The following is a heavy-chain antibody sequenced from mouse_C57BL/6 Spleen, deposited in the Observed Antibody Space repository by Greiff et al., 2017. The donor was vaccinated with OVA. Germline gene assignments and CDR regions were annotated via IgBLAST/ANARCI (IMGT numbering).Heavy chain of an antibody. CDR2: ISSGGSYT. D-gene: IGHD1-1*01. CDR1: GFTFSSYG. J-gene: IGHJ4*01. V-gene: IGHV5-6*01. CDR3: ARHEDYGSRGGAMDY. Sequence: EVQRVESGGDLVKPGGSLKLSCAASGFTFSSYGMSWVRQTPDKRLEWVATISSGGSYTYYPDSVKGRFTISRDNAKNTLYLQMSSLKSEDTAMYYCARHEDYGSRGGAMDYWGQGTSVTVSS.